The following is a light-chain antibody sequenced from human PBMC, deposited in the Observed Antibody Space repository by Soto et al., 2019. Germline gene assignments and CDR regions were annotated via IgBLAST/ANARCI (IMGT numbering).Light chain of an antibody. Sequence: DIQMTQSPSSLSASVGDRVTITCRASQSISSYLNWYQQKPGKAPKLLIYAASSLQSGVPSRFSGIGSGTDFTLTISSLQPEDFAPYYCQQSYSTPWTFGQGTKVEIK. J-gene: IGKJ1*01. CDR1: QSISSY. CDR2: AAS. CDR3: QQSYSTPWT. V-gene: IGKV1-39*01.